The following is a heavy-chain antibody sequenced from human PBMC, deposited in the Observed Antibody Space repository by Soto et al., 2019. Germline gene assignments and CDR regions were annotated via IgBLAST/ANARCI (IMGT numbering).Heavy chain of an antibody. V-gene: IGHV4-39*01. CDR2: VYYRGRS. D-gene: IGHD4-17*01. CDR1: GGSVTNSSYY. CDR3: VSQRTTVPTQAYFDY. J-gene: IGHJ4*02. Sequence: SETLSLTCTVSGGSVTNSSYYWGWIRQSPGKGLEWIGSVYYRGRSYSKSSVKSRVTISVDTSKNRFSLSLNSVTASDTAVYFCVSQRTTVPTQAYFDYWGPGALITVSS.